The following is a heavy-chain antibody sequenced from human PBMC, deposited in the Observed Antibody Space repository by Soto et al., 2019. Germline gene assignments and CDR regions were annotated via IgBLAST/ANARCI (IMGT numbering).Heavy chain of an antibody. CDR1: GGSINNYY. V-gene: IGHV4-59*01. CDR3: ARGGDAGYDPSTT. D-gene: IGHD5-12*01. J-gene: IGHJ5*02. Sequence: SETLSLTCTVSGGSINNYYWSWIRQPPGKSLEWIGEIYSSGSTTYNPSVKSRVTMSVDKSKNQISLRLTSLTAVDTAMYYCARGGDAGYDPSTTWGQGTLVTVS. CDR2: IYSSGST.